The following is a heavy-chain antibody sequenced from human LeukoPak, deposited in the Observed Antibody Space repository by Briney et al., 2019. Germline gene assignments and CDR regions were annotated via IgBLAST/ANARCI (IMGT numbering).Heavy chain of an antibody. Sequence: GDLRLSCAASGFTFSSYAMHWVRQAPGKGLEWVAVISYDGSNKYYADSVKGRFTISRDNSKNTLYLQMNSLRAEDTAVYYCARVASIAVADYFDYWGQGTLVTVSS. CDR3: ARVASIAVADYFDY. CDR2: ISYDGSNK. D-gene: IGHD6-19*01. V-gene: IGHV3-30-3*01. CDR1: GFTFSSYA. J-gene: IGHJ4*02.